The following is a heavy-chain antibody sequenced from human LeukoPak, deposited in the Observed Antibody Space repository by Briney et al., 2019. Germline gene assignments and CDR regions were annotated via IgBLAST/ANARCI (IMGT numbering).Heavy chain of an antibody. CDR2: IYYSGST. Sequence: PSETLSLTCTVSGGSISSSSYYWGWIRQPPGKGLEWIGSIYYSGSTYYNPSLKSRVTISVDTSKNQFSLKLSSVTAADTAVYYCARLGIFGVVINLDYWGQGTLVTVSS. CDR1: GGSISSSSYY. V-gene: IGHV4-39*01. J-gene: IGHJ4*02. D-gene: IGHD3-3*01. CDR3: ARLGIFGVVINLDY.